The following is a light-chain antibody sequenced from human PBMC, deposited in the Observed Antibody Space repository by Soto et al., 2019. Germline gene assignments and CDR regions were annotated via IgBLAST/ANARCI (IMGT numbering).Light chain of an antibody. V-gene: IGKV4-1*01. J-gene: IGKJ2*01. CDR2: WAS. Sequence: DIVMTQSPDSLAVSLGERATINCKSSQSILYSSNNKNYLAWYQQKPGQPPKLLIYWASTREPGVPDRFSGSGSGTDFTLTISSLQAEDVAVYSCQQYYTAPYTFGQGTKLEIK. CDR1: QSILYSSNNKNY. CDR3: QQYYTAPYT.